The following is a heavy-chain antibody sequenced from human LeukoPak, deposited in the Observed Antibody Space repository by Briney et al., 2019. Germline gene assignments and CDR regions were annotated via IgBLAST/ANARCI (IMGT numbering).Heavy chain of an antibody. CDR3: ARGGAYDSPVGAFDI. D-gene: IGHD3-16*01. J-gene: IGHJ3*02. Sequence: ASVKISCKASGYTFTSYYMHWVRQAPGQGLEWMGIINPSGGSTNYAQKLQGRVTMTTDTSTSTAYMELRSLRSDDTALYYCARGGAYDSPVGAFDIWGQGTMVTVSS. V-gene: IGHV1-46*01. CDR2: INPSGGST. CDR1: GYTFTSYY.